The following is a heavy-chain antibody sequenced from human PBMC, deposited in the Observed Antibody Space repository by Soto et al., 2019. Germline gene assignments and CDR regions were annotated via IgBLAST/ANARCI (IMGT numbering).Heavy chain of an antibody. Sequence: SETLSLTCTVSGGSISSSSYYWSWIRQPPGKGLELIGYIFHTGSTKYNPSLKSRVSMAKDTSKNQFSLNLSSVTAADTAVYYCARILAYCSTTTCYPYYFDVWGLGTLVTV. V-gene: IGHV4-61*01. D-gene: IGHD2-2*01. CDR1: GGSISSSSYY. CDR3: ARILAYCSTTTCYPYYFDV. J-gene: IGHJ4*02. CDR2: IFHTGST.